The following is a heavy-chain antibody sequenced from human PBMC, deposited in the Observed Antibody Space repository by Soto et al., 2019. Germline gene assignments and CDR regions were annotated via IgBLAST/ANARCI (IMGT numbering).Heavy chain of an antibody. Sequence: QVQLVQSGAEVKKPGSSVKVSCKASGGTFSSYAISWVRQAPGQGLEWMGGIIPIFGTANYAQKFQGRVTITADESTSTADMELSSLRSEDTAVYYCAEARGCSSTSCSPNCFDPWCQGTLVTVCS. CDR1: GGTFSSYA. V-gene: IGHV1-69*01. CDR2: IIPIFGTA. CDR3: AEARGCSSTSCSPNCFDP. J-gene: IGHJ5*02. D-gene: IGHD2-2*01.